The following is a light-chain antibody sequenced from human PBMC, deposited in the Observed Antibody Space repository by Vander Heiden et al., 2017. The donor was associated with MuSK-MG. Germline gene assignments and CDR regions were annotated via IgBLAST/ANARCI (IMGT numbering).Light chain of an antibody. V-gene: IGKV1-6*01. CDR3: LQDDSYPLT. J-gene: IGKJ2*01. Sequence: AIQMTQSPSSLSASVGDRVTITCRYRQGSRSDLTWYQQKPGKAPKLLIYAASSLQSGVPSRFSRSGSCTDFTPTLSSLQPEDSATYYCLQDDSYPLTFAQGTKVEIK. CDR2: AAS. CDR1: QGSRSD.